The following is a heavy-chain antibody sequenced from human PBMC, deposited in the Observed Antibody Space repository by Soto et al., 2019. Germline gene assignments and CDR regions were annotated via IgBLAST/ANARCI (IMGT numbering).Heavy chain of an antibody. V-gene: IGHV4-59*01. CDR1: GGSINSYY. Sequence: QVQLQESGPGLVKPSETLSLTCTVSGGSINSYYWSWIRQPPGKGLEWIGYVYYSGSTNYNPSLKSRDTISVDTSKNQFSLKLHSVTAADTAVYYCARASMTTVTVDFWGQGTLVTVSS. CDR2: VYYSGST. J-gene: IGHJ4*02. D-gene: IGHD4-4*01. CDR3: ARASMTTVTVDF.